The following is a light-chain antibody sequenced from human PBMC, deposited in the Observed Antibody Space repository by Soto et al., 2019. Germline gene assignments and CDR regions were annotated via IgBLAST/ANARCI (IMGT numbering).Light chain of an antibody. V-gene: IGKV3-11*01. CDR1: QSVSRY. Sequence: EIVLRQSPATLSLSPGERATLSCRASQSVSRYLAWYQQIPGQAPRLLIYDASKRATGIPARFSGSGSGTDFTLTISSLEPEDFAVYYCQQRTNWPITFGQGTRLEIK. CDR3: QQRTNWPIT. J-gene: IGKJ5*01. CDR2: DAS.